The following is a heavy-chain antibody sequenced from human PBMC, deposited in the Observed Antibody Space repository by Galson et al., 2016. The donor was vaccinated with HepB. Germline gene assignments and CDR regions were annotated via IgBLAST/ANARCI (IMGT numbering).Heavy chain of an antibody. V-gene: IGHV3-23*01. CDR2: ISGSSSSI. D-gene: IGHD4-17*01. CDR3: AKVPYGDYASAFDS. J-gene: IGHJ4*02. Sequence: SMRLSCAASRFTSSSYALNWVRQAPGKGLAWVSVISGSSSSIYYANSVKGRFTVSRDNSKNTVVLQMNSLRVEDTAVYFCAKVPYGDYASAFDSWGQGTLVTVSS. CDR1: RFTSSSYA.